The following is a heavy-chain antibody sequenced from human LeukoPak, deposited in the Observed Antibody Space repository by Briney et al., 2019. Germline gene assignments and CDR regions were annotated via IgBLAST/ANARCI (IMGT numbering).Heavy chain of an antibody. J-gene: IGHJ4*02. CDR3: ARGSDSNFGARDGFDY. V-gene: IGHV3-49*04. CDR2: IRGKAYGETT. D-gene: IGHD3-16*01. CDR1: GFSFADYA. Sequence: GGSLRLSCSVSGFSFADYAMNWVRQAPGKGLEWVGFIRGKAYGETTDYAASVNGRFIISRDEFDSIAYLQMNSLKTEDTAVYYCARGSDSNFGARDGFDYWGQGTLVTVSS.